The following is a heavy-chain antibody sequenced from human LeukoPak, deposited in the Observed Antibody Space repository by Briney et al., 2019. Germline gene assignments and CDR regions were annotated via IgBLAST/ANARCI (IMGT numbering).Heavy chain of an antibody. CDR3: ARLVHGGRVISSWYVNY. J-gene: IGHJ4*02. CDR2: INHSGST. D-gene: IGHD6-13*01. V-gene: IGHV4-34*01. Sequence: PSETLSLTCAVYGGSLSGYYWSWIRQPPGRGLEWIGEINHSGSTNYNPSLKSRVTISVDTSKNQFSLKLSSVTAADTAVYYCARLVHGGRVISSWYVNYWGQGTLVTVSS. CDR1: GGSLSGYY.